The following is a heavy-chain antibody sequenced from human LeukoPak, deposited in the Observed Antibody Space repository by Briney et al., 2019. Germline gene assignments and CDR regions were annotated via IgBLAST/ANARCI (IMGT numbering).Heavy chain of an antibody. Sequence: TGGSLRLSCAASGFTFSTYLMHWVRQAPGKGLLWVSPINSDGTGTTYADSVKGRFTISRDKAKNTLYLQMNRLRAEDTAVYYCARGVGSGSYFAYWGQGTLVTVSS. CDR1: GFTFSTYL. D-gene: IGHD3-10*01. CDR2: INSDGTGT. V-gene: IGHV3-74*01. CDR3: ARGVGSGSYFAY. J-gene: IGHJ4*02.